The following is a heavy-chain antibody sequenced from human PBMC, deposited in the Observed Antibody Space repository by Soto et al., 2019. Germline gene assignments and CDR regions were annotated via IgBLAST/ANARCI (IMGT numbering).Heavy chain of an antibody. CDR1: GYTFTSYY. J-gene: IGHJ5*02. D-gene: IGHD3-16*02. Sequence: ASVKISCKASGYTFTSYYMHWVRQAPGQGLEWMGIINPSGGSTSYAQKFQGRVTMTRDTSTSTVYMELSSLRSEDTAVYYCAREMLTRYTRAGGIDPWGQGTLVTVSS. V-gene: IGHV1-46*01. CDR2: INPSGGST. CDR3: AREMLTRYTRAGGIDP.